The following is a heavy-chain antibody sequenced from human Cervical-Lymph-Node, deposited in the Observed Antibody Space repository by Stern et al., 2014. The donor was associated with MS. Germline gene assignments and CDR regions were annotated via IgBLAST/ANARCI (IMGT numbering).Heavy chain of an antibody. V-gene: IGHV3-30*04. Sequence: VQSGRSLRLSCAASGFTFSSYAMHWVRQAPGKGLEWVAVISYDGSNKYYADSVKGRFTISRDNSKNTLYLQMNSLRAEDTAVYYCATGVGLDYWGQGTLVTVSS. CDR3: ATGVGLDY. D-gene: IGHD3/OR15-3a*01. J-gene: IGHJ4*02. CDR2: ISYDGSNK. CDR1: GFTFSSYA.